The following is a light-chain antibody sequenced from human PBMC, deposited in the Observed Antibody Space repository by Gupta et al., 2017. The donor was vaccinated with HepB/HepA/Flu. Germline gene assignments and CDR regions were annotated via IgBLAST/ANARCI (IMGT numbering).Light chain of an antibody. CDR3: QRYDNLQIT. CDR1: QDISNY. CDR2: DAS. V-gene: IGKV1-33*01. Sequence: DIQMTQSPSSLSASVGDRVTITCQASQDISNYLNWYQQKPGKAPKLLIYDASNLETGVPSRFSGSGSGTDFTFTISSLQPEDIATYYCQRYDNLQITFGQGTRLEIK. J-gene: IGKJ5*01.